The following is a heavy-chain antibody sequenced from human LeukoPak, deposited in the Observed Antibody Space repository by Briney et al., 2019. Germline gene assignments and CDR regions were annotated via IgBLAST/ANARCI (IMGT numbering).Heavy chain of an antibody. V-gene: IGHV5-51*01. CDR1: GYSFSSHW. J-gene: IGHJ4*02. D-gene: IGHD5-12*01. Sequence: GESLKISCQGSGYSFSSHWIAWVRQMPGKGLEWVGVIYPGDSDTRYSPSFQGQVTISADKSISTAYLQWSSLKASDTAMYYCARVAYSGYEVGYWGQGTLVTVSS. CDR3: ARVAYSGYEVGY. CDR2: IYPGDSDT.